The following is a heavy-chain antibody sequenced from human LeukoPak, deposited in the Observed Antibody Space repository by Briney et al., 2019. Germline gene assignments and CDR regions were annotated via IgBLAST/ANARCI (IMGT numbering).Heavy chain of an antibody. D-gene: IGHD2-15*01. V-gene: IGHV3-30*04. CDR1: GFTFSSHA. CDR2: ISYDGSNK. J-gene: IGHJ6*04. CDR3: ARDALEVVAATRGELLEAEDYYYGMDV. Sequence: GGSLRLSCAASGFTFSSHAMHWVRQAPGKGLEWVAVISYDGSNKYYADSVKGRFTISRDNSKNTLYLQMNSLRAEDTAVYYCARDALEVVAATRGELLEAEDYYYGMDVWGKGTTVTVSS.